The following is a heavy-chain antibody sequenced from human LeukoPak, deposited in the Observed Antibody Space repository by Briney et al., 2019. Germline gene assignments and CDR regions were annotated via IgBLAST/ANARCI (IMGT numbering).Heavy chain of an antibody. CDR3: AGVTAVADRGWFDP. J-gene: IGHJ5*02. V-gene: IGHV4-59*08. D-gene: IGHD6-19*01. CDR2: IYYSGST. Sequence: KASETLSLTCTVSGGSISSYYWSWIRQPPGKGLEWIGYIYYSGSTNYNPSLKSRVTISVDTSKNQFSLKLSSVTATDTAVYYCAGVTAVADRGWFDPWGQGTLVTVSS. CDR1: GGSISSYY.